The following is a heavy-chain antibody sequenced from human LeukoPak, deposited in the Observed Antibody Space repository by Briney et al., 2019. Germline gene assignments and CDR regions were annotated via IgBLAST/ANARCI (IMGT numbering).Heavy chain of an antibody. CDR3: ARDLIGRYNLFGETFDI. Sequence: PSETLSLTCIVSGGSISSSSYYWGWIRQPPGKGLEWIGSIYYSGSTYYNPSLKSRVTISVDTSKHQFSLKLSSVTAADTAMYYCARDLIGRYNLFGETFDIWGQGTMVTVSS. CDR1: GGSISSSSYY. V-gene: IGHV4-39*07. J-gene: IGHJ3*02. D-gene: IGHD1-1*01. CDR2: IYYSGST.